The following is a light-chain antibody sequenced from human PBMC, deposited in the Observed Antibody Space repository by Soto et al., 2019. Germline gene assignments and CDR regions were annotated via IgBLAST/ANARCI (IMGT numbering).Light chain of an antibody. J-gene: IGKJ2*01. CDR2: DAS. V-gene: IGKV1-33*01. CDR1: QDIKNY. Sequence: DIQMTQSPSSLSASVGDSVTITCHASQDIKNYVNWYQQKPGKAPKLLIYDASKLDTGVPSRFSGSGSGTTFTFTITSLQAEDFATYYCQQYDNLPPNTFGQGTRLEIK. CDR3: QQYDNLPPNT.